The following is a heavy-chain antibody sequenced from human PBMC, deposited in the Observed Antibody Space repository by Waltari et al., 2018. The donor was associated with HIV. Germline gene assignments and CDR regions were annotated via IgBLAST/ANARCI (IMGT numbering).Heavy chain of an antibody. J-gene: IGHJ6*01. CDR1: GDSMKTYY. CDR2: VYASGST. D-gene: IGHD2-15*01. CDR3: ARGNCRTGSCLLLQFPFDI. Sequence: VQLQESGPRVVKPSETLSLMCNVTGDSMKTYYWSWIRQSPGNGLEFLGFVYASGSTRHDRGTNVDNPSFQNRGSVGAAMSRYQFSLRLRSVTTADTGVDFCARGNCRTGSCLLLQFPFDIWGQGIAVYVSS. V-gene: IGHV4-4*08.